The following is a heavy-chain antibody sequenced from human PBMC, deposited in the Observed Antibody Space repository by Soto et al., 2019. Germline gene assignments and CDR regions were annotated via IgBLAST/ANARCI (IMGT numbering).Heavy chain of an antibody. CDR3: ASTSSGYYYKPKVYYYYYGMDV. D-gene: IGHD3-22*01. CDR2: IYPGDSDT. CDR1: GYSFTSYW. V-gene: IGHV5-51*01. Sequence: GESLKISCKGSGYSFTSYWIGWVRQMPGKGLEWMGIIYPGDSDTRYSPSFQGQVTISADKSISTAYLQWSSLKASDTAMYDCASTSSGYYYKPKVYYYYYGMDVWGLGTTVTVSS. J-gene: IGHJ6*02.